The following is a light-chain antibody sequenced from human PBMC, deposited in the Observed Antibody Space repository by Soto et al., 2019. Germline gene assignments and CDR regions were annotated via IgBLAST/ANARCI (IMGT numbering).Light chain of an antibody. Sequence: DIQMTQSPSSVSASVGDRLTITCRASRDISNSLAWYQQTPGKAPKLLLRGASSLHRGVPSRFSGGGAGTEFTLTISSLQPEEFATYYCQQTSGFPRPFGQGTKV. CDR2: GAS. J-gene: IGKJ1*01. CDR1: RDISNS. V-gene: IGKV1-12*01. CDR3: QQTSGFPRP.